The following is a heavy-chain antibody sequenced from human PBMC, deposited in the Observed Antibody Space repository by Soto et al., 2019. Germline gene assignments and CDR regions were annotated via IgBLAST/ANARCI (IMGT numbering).Heavy chain of an antibody. Sequence: GGSLRLSCAASGFTFSSYSMNWVRQAPGKGLEWVSSISSSSSYIYYADSVKGRFTISRDNAKNSLYLQMNSLRAEDTAVYYCARDSNDFWSGYQNAYNWFDPWGQGTLVTVSS. CDR1: GFTFSSYS. D-gene: IGHD3-3*01. J-gene: IGHJ5*02. V-gene: IGHV3-21*01. CDR2: ISSSSSYI. CDR3: ARDSNDFWSGYQNAYNWFDP.